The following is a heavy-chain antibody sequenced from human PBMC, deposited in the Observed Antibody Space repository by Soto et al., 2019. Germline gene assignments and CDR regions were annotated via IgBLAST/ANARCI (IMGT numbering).Heavy chain of an antibody. D-gene: IGHD5-12*01. CDR1: GGTFSSYA. J-gene: IGHJ4*02. CDR2: IIPIFGTA. V-gene: IGHV1-69*13. CDR3: ASRQRWLQMAAY. Sequence: GASVKVSCKASGGTFSSYAISWVRQAPGQGLEWMGGIIPIFGTANYAQKFQGRVTITADESTSTAYMELSSLRSEDTAVYYRASRQRWLQMAAYWGQGTLVTVPQ.